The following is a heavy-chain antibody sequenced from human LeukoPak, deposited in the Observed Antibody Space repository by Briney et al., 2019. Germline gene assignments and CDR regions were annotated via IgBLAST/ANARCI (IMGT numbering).Heavy chain of an antibody. Sequence: PGGSLRLSCAASGFTFSGYGMHWVRQAPGKGLEWVAVISYDGSNKYYADSVKGRFTISRDNSKNTLYLQMNSLRAEDTAVYYCAKIGIAAAIDYWGQGTLVTVSS. CDR3: AKIGIAAAIDY. J-gene: IGHJ4*02. D-gene: IGHD6-13*01. V-gene: IGHV3-30*18. CDR2: ISYDGSNK. CDR1: GFTFSGYG.